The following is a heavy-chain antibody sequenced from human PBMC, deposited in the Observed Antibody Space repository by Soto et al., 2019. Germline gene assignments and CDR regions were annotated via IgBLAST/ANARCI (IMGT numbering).Heavy chain of an antibody. Sequence: LSLTCTVSGGSISSGGYYWNWIRQHPGKGLEWIGYTYYSGNTYYNPSLNSRVTISADTSKGQFSLKLSSVTAADTAVYYCARLSSSGWPIEYWGQGTLVTVSS. CDR3: ARLSSSGWPIEY. CDR1: GGSISSGGYY. J-gene: IGHJ4*02. D-gene: IGHD6-19*01. CDR2: TYYSGNT. V-gene: IGHV4-31*03.